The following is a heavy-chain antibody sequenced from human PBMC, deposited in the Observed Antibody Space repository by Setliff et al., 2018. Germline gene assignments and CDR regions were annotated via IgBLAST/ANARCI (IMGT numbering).Heavy chain of an antibody. CDR1: GDSISNSDCY. CDR2: VYNTGTT. D-gene: IGHD2-15*01. Sequence: SETLSLTCIVAGDSISNSDCYWGWIRQPPGKGLEWIGRVYNTGTTNYNPSLKSRVTISISADTSNKSFSLNLFSVTAADTAVYYCVGPGGTTVVARHFDYWGSGILVTVSS. J-gene: IGHJ4*01. V-gene: IGHV4-39*02. CDR3: VGPGGTTVVARHFDY.